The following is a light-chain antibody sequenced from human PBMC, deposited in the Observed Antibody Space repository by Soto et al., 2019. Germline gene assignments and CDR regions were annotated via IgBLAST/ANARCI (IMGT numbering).Light chain of an antibody. Sequence: QSALTQPPSVSGSPGQSVTISCTGSSSDFGTYNRVSWHQQPPGTAPKLMIYDVNNRPSGVPDRFSGSKSGNTASLTISGLQAEDEADYYCCSYTSSNTWVFGGGTKLTVL. J-gene: IGLJ3*02. V-gene: IGLV2-18*02. CDR2: DVN. CDR3: CSYTSSNTWV. CDR1: SSDFGTYNR.